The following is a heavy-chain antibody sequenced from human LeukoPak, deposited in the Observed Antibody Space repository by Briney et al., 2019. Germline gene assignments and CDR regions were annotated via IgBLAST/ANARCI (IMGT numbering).Heavy chain of an antibody. CDR3: AKRAYCSVASCSQTPYYFDF. J-gene: IGHJ4*02. D-gene: IGHD2-15*01. CDR2: ISAYDENT. V-gene: IGHV3-23*01. Sequence: QSGGSLRLSCATSGIFDMSWVRQAPGKGLEWVSSISAYDENTYYADSVKGRFTMSRDTSRNTLYLQMNNLRAEDTAIYYCAKRAYCSVASCSQTPYYFDFWGQGTLVTVSS. CDR1: GIFD.